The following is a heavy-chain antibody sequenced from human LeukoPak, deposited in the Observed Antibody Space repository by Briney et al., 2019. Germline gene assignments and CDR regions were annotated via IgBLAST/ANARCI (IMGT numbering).Heavy chain of an antibody. CDR1: GGSISSSSYY. Sequence: SETLSLTCTVSGGSISSSSYYWGWIRQPPGKGLEWIGSIYYSGSTYYNPSLKSRVTISVDTSKNQFSLKLSSVTAADTAVYYCAKFIAAADRDYWGQGTLVTVSS. CDR2: IYYSGST. J-gene: IGHJ4*02. V-gene: IGHV4-39*01. CDR3: AKFIAAADRDY. D-gene: IGHD6-13*01.